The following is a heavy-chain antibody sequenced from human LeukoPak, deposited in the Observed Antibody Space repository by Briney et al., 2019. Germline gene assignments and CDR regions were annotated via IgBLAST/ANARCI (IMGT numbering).Heavy chain of an antibody. CDR1: GFTVSSNS. V-gene: IGHV3-53*01. CDR3: ARRAGEYSHPYDY. D-gene: IGHD2-15*01. J-gene: IGHJ4*02. CDR2: IYSGGNT. Sequence: HPGGPLRLSCTVSGFTVSSNSWSWVRQAPGKGLEWVSFIYSGGNTHYSDSVKGRFTISRDNSKNTLYLQMNSLRAEDTAIYYCARRAGEYSHPYDYWGQGTLVTVSS.